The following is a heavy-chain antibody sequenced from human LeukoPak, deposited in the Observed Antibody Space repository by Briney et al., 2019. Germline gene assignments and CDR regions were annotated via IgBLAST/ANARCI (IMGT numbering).Heavy chain of an antibody. Sequence: PSETLSLTCTVSGGSISNKYWSWIRQPPGKGLEWIGYIYYSGSTNYNPSLKSRVTILVDTSKNQFSLKLSSVTAADTAVYYCARGYYDSSGYQTDYWGQGTLVTVSS. CDR2: IYYSGST. D-gene: IGHD3-22*01. CDR3: ARGYYDSSGYQTDY. V-gene: IGHV4-59*01. CDR1: GGSISNKY. J-gene: IGHJ4*02.